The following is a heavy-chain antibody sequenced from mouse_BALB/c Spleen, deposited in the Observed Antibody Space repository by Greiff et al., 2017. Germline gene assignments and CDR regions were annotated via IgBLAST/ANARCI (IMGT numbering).Heavy chain of an antibody. D-gene: IGHD1-2*01. V-gene: IGHV3-6*02. CDR2: ISYDGSN. CDR3: ARDPYYGYDY. J-gene: IGHJ2*01. CDR1: GYSITSGYS. Sequence: DVKLQESGPGLVKPSQSLSLTCSVTGYSITSGYSWNWIRQFPGNKLEWMGYISYDGSNNYNPSLKNRISITRDTSKNQFFLKLNSVTTEDTATYYCARDPYYGYDYWGQGTTLTVSS.